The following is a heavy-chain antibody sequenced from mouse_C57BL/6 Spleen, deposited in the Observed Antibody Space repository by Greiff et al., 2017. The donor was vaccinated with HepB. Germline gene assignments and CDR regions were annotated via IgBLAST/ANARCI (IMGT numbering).Heavy chain of an antibody. CDR1: GYAFSSSW. CDR2: IYPGDGDT. D-gene: IGHD1-1*01. V-gene: IGHV1-82*01. CDR3: ASPGNFYAMDY. J-gene: IGHJ4*01. Sequence: LQESGPELVKPGASVKISCKASGYAFSSSWMNWVKQRPGKGLEWIGRIYPGDGDTNYNGKFKGKATLTADKSSSTAYMQLSSLTSEDSAVYFCASPGNFYAMDYWGQGTSVTVSS.